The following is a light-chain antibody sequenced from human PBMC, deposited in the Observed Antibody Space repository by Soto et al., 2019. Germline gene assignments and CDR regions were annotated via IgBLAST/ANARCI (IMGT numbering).Light chain of an antibody. J-gene: IGLJ1*01. Sequence: QSALPQPPSASGSLGQSVTISCTGTSSDVGGYQYVSWYQQHPGKAPKLIIYEVNKWPSGVPDRFFGSKSGNTASLTVSGLRAEDEADYYCISYAGSNNFYVFGTGTKLTVL. CDR2: EVN. CDR1: SSDVGGYQY. CDR3: ISYAGSNNFYV. V-gene: IGLV2-8*01.